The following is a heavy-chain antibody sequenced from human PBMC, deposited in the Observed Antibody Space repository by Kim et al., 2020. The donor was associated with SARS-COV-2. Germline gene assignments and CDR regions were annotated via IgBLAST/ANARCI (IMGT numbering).Heavy chain of an antibody. Sequence: SVKVSCKASGGTFSSYAISWVRQAPGQGLEWMGGIIPIFGTANYAQKFLGRVTITADESTSTAYMELSSLRSDDTAVYYCARVFSDCYYSIGYTISYYY. CDR2: IIPIFGTA. CDR1: GGTFSSYA. V-gene: IGHV1-69*13. CDR3: ARVFSDCYYSIGYTISYYY. J-gene: IGHJ6*01. D-gene: IGHD3-22*01.